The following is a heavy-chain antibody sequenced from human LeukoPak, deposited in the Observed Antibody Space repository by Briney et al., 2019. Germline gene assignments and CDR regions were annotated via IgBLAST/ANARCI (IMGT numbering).Heavy chain of an antibody. V-gene: IGHV3-23*01. D-gene: IGHD6-19*01. CDR2: ISGSGGST. J-gene: IGHJ4*02. Sequence: GGSLRLSCAASGFTFSSYVMSWVRQAPGKGLEWVSGISGSGGSTYYADSVTGRFTISRDNSKNTLYLQMNSLRAEDTAVYYCAKDWAGTFYFDYWGQGTLVTVSS. CDR1: GFTFSSYV. CDR3: AKDWAGTFYFDY.